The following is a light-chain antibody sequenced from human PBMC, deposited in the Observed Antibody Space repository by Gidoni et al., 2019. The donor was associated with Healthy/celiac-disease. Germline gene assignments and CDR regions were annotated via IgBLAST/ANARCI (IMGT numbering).Light chain of an antibody. CDR1: SSDVGSYNL. V-gene: IGLV2-23*01. CDR2: EGS. J-gene: IGLJ1*01. Sequence: QSALTQPAPVSGSPGQSFTISCTGTSSDVGSYNLVSWYQHHPGKAPKLMIYEGSKRPSGVSNRFSGSKSGNTASLTISGLQAEDEADYYCCSYAGSSTFVFGTGTKVTVL. CDR3: CSYAGSSTFV.